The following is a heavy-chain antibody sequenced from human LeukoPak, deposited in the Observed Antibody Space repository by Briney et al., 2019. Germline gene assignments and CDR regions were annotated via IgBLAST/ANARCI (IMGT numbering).Heavy chain of an antibody. CDR3: ARDRREAAAGWEGTYYYYYMDV. Sequence: RSQTLSLTCAISGDSVSSNSAAWNWIRQSPSRGLEWLGRTYYRSKWYNDYAVSVKSRITINPDTSKNQFSLQLNSVTPEDTAVYYCARDRREAAAGWEGTYYYYYMDVWGKGTTVTVSS. CDR1: GDSVSSNSAA. D-gene: IGHD6-13*01. J-gene: IGHJ6*03. CDR2: TYYRSKWYN. V-gene: IGHV6-1*01.